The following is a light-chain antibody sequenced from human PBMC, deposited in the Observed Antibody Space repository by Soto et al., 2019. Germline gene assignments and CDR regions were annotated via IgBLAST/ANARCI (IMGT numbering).Light chain of an antibody. CDR3: HQRSNWSLT. Sequence: EILMTQSPATLSLSLGERATLSCRASQSVNTYLAWYQQNPGQAPRLLIHDASNRATGIPARFSGSGSGTDFTLTISSLEPEDFAVYYCHQRSNWSLTFGGGTKVDI. CDR2: DAS. V-gene: IGKV3-11*01. J-gene: IGKJ4*01. CDR1: QSVNTY.